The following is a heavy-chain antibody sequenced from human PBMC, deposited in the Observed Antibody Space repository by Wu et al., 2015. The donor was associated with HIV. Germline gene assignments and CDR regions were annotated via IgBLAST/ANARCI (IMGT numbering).Heavy chain of an antibody. CDR1: GYIFTTYY. V-gene: IGHV1-46*01. CDR2: INPSGSST. D-gene: IGHD6-19*01. J-gene: IGHJ3*02. Sequence: QVQLVQSGAEVKKPGASVKVSCKASGYIFTTYYMHWVRQAPGQGLEWMGIINPSGSSTTYTQKFQGRVTMTRDTSTSTVYMKLTGLRSEDTAVYYCARDRELAVAANEDAFDIWGQGTMVTVSS. CDR3: ARDRELAVAANEDAFDI.